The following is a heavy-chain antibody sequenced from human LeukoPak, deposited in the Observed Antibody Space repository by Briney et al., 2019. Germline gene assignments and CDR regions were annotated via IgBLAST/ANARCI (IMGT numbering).Heavy chain of an antibody. J-gene: IGHJ4*02. CDR1: GFSFSSYA. V-gene: IGHV3-23*01. Sequence: GGSLRLSCAASGFSFSSYAMSWVRQAPAMGLEWVSSMKGGVETFYADSVKGRFTLSRDNSRNTVFIQLNNLRVEDTAIYYCAKASWVSKADAVWWGQGTLVTVSS. CDR3: AKASWVSKADAVW. D-gene: IGHD3-16*01. CDR2: MKGGVET.